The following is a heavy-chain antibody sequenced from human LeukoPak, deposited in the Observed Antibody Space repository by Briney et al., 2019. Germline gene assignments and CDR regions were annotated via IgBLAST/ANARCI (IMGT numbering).Heavy chain of an antibody. J-gene: IGHJ5*02. V-gene: IGHV1-18*01. Sequence: ASVKVSCKASGYTFTTYGISWVRQAPGQGLEWMGYIITYNGNTNYAQKLQGRVTMTTDTSTSTAYMELRSLRSDDTAVYYCARVAVVRGVIDWFDPWGQGTLVTVSS. CDR2: IITYNGNT. D-gene: IGHD3-10*01. CDR3: ARVAVVRGVIDWFDP. CDR1: GYTFTTYG.